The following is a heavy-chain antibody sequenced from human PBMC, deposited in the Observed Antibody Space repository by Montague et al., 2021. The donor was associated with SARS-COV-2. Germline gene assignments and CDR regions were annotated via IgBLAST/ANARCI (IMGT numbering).Heavy chain of an antibody. Sequence: PALVKPTQTLTLICTFSGFSFNASGVGVGWIRQPPGKALEWLASIYWDDDKRYSPSLKTRLTITKDTSKSQVVLRMTNVDPVDTATYYCGHSPIEWGFWGQRPQVKVSS. D-gene: IGHD7-27*01. J-gene: IGHJ4*02. CDR1: GFSFNASGVG. CDR3: GHSPIEWGF. V-gene: IGHV2-5*02. CDR2: IYWDDDK.